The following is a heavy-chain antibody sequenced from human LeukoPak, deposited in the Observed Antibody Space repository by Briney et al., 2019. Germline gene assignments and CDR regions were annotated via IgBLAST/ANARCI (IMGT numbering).Heavy chain of an antibody. CDR3: ARSAGYSSGWYWDY. CDR1: GFTFSSYE. J-gene: IGHJ4*02. Sequence: GGSLRLSCAASGFTFSSYEMNWVRQAPGKGLEWVAYISSTGGGSIIHYADSVRGRFTISRDNAKNSLYLQMNSLRAEDTAVYYCARSAGYSSGWYWDYWGQGTLVTVSS. CDR2: ISSTGGGSII. V-gene: IGHV3-48*03. D-gene: IGHD6-19*01.